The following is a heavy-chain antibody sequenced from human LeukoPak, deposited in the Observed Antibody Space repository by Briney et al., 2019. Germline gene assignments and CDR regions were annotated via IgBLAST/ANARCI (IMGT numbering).Heavy chain of an antibody. V-gene: IGHV1-46*01. Sequence: ASVKVSCKASGYNFISYHMHWVRQAPGQGLEWMGMINPRDANTYYAQKFQGRVTMTRDTATSTVYMELSSLRSEDTAMYYCSRELSGGYFDFWGRGSLVTVSS. CDR1: GYNFISYH. D-gene: IGHD2-15*01. CDR2: INPRDANT. J-gene: IGHJ4*02. CDR3: SRELSGGYFDF.